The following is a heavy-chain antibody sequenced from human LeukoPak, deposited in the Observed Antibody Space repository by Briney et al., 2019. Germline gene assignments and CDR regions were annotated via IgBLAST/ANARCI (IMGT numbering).Heavy chain of an antibody. D-gene: IGHD1-26*01. CDR1: GYTFGTHW. Sequence: ASVKVSCKASGYTFGTHWMHWVRQAPGQGLEWMAIINPSGDFRSYAQKFQGRLTVTRDMSTRTVYMELSDLRPEDTAVYYCARDYSGEWEQLTGWWFDPWGQGTLVIVSS. CDR3: ARDYSGEWEQLTGWWFDP. J-gene: IGHJ5*02. V-gene: IGHV1-46*01. CDR2: INPSGDFR.